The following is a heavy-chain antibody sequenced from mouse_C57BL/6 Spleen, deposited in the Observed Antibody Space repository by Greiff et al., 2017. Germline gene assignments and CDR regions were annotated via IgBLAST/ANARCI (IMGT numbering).Heavy chain of an antibody. CDR3: ARWYGNYGSSFFYFDV. D-gene: IGHD1-1*01. V-gene: IGHV1-52*01. CDR1: GYTFTSYW. Sequence: VQLQQPGAELVRPGSSVKLSCKASGYTFTSYWMHWVKQRPIQGLEWIGNIDPSDSETHYNQKFKDKATLTVDKSSSTAYMQLSSLTCEDSAVYYCARWYGNYGSSFFYFDVWGTGTTVTVSS. J-gene: IGHJ1*03. CDR2: IDPSDSET.